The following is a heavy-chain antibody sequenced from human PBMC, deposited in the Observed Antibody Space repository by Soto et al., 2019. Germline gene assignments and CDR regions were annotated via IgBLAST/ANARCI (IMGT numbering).Heavy chain of an antibody. Sequence: GGSLRLSCAASGFTFSSYSMNWVRQAPGKGLEWVSYISSSSSTIYYADSVKGRFTISRDNAKNSLYLQMNSLRDEDTAVYYCARDQHSNYVVVGYYYGMDVWGQGTTVTVSS. V-gene: IGHV3-48*02. CDR1: GFTFSSYS. CDR2: ISSSSSTI. CDR3: ARDQHSNYVVVGYYYGMDV. D-gene: IGHD4-4*01. J-gene: IGHJ6*02.